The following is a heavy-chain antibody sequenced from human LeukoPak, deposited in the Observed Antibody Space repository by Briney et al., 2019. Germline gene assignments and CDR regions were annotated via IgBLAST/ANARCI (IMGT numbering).Heavy chain of an antibody. CDR3: ARDRGYDYVWGSYRPFDY. Sequence: NTSETLSLTCAVYGGSFSGYYWSWIRQPPGKGLEWIGEINHSGSTNYNPSLKSRVTISVDTSKNQFPLKLSSVTAADTAVYYCARDRGYDYVWGSYRPFDYWGQGTLVTVSS. CDR1: GGSFSGYY. D-gene: IGHD3-16*02. J-gene: IGHJ4*02. CDR2: INHSGST. V-gene: IGHV4-34*01.